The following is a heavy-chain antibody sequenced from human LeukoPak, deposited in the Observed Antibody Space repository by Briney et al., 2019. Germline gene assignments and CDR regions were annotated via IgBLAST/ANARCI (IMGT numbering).Heavy chain of an antibody. D-gene: IGHD4-17*01. CDR3: ARVTYGDFNWFDP. CDR1: GGTFSSYA. V-gene: IGHV1-69*13. Sequence: SVKVSCKASGGTFSSYAISWVRQAPGQGLEWMGGIIPIFGTANYAQKFQGRVTITADESTSTAYMELSSLRSEDTAVYYCARVTYGDFNWFDPWGQGTLVTVSS. J-gene: IGHJ5*02. CDR2: IIPIFGTA.